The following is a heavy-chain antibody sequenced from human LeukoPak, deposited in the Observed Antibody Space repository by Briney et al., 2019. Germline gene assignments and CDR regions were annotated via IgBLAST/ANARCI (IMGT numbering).Heavy chain of an antibody. J-gene: IGHJ4*02. V-gene: IGHV1-8*01. CDR2: MNPNSGNT. D-gene: IGHD5-24*01. CDR3: ARGRTPRDGYKLGY. Sequence: GASVKVSCKASGYTFTSYDINWVRQATGQGLEWMGWMNPNSGNTGYAQKFQGRVTMTRNTSISTAYMELSSLRSEDTAVYYCARGRTPRDGYKLGYWGQGTLVTVSS. CDR1: GYTFTSYD.